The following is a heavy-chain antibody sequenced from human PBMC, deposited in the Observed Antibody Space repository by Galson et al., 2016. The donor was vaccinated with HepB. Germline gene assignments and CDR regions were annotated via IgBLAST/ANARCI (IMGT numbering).Heavy chain of an antibody. CDR2: IESYSKII. V-gene: IGHV3-48*04. J-gene: IGHJ4*02. CDR3: ARDEPYYNYDF. CDR1: GFTFKKYG. D-gene: IGHD5-24*01. Sequence: SLRLSCAASGFTFKKYGFNWVRLTPGKGLEWLSYIESYSKIICYTESVRGRFTVSRDNAKNSVYLQVSDLRVDDTAIYYCARDEPYYNYDFWGQGTLVTVSS.